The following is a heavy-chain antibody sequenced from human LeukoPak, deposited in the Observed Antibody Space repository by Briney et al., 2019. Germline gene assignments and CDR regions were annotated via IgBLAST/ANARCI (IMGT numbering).Heavy chain of an antibody. J-gene: IGHJ5*02. D-gene: IGHD3-9*01. V-gene: IGHV4-59*01. CDR3: ASGFDWFWFDP. CDR1: GGSISSYY. CDR2: IYYSGST. Sequence: SETLSLTCTVCGGSISSYYWSWIRQPPGEGLEWIGYIYYSGSTNYNPSLKSRVTISVDTSKNQFSLKLSSVTAADTAVYYCASGFDWFWFDPWGQGTLVTVSS.